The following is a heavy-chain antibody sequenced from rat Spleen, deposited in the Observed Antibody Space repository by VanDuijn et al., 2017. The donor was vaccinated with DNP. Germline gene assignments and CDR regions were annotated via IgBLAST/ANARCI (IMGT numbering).Heavy chain of an antibody. CDR1: GFSLTSSS. Sequence: QVQLRESGPGLVQPSETLSLTCTVSGFSLTSSSVSWVRQPSGKRPEWMGRVWYDGDTAYNSALRSRLSFSRDTSKNQVFLEMNSLQADDTGTYYCIRDGGGNWFAYWGQGTLVTVSS. J-gene: IGHJ3*01. CDR2: VWYDGDT. D-gene: IGHD1-1*01. V-gene: IGHV2-63*01. CDR3: IRDGGGNWFAY.